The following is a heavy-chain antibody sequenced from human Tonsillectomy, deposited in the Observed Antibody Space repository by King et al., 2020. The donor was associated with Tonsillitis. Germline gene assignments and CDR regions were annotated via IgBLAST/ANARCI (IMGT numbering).Heavy chain of an antibody. J-gene: IGHJ2*01. Sequence: QLVQSGAEVKKPGESLKISCKGSGYSFTSYWMGWVRQMPGKGLEWMGIIDRGDSDTRYSPSFQGQGTISADKSNSTAYLQWSSLKASDTAMYYCARLLLDRYTGTSPDPAYDLYFDLSGRGALVTVSS. CDR3: ARLLLDRYTGTSPDPAYDLYFDL. CDR2: IDRGDSDT. D-gene: IGHD1-7*01. V-gene: IGHV5-51*01. CDR1: GYSFTSYW.